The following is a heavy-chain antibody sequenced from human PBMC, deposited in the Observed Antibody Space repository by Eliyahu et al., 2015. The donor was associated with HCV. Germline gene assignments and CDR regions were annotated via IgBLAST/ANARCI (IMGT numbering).Heavy chain of an antibody. CDR3: TTVLGDFWSGPRMDV. D-gene: IGHD3-3*01. V-gene: IGHV3-15*01. J-gene: IGHJ6*02. CDR2: IKSKTDGGTT. CDR1: GFTFSNAX. Sequence: EVQLVESGGGLVKPGGSLRLSCAASGFTFSNAXMSWVRQAPGKGLEWVGRIKSKTDGGTTDYAAPVKGRFTISRDDSKNTLYLQMNSLKTEDTAVYYCTTVLGDFWSGPRMDVWGQGTTVTVSS.